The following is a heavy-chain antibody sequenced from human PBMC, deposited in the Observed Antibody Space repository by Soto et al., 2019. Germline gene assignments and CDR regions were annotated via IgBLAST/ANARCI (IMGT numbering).Heavy chain of an antibody. D-gene: IGHD2-2*01. Sequence: LSLTCTVSGGSISSGDYYWSWIRQPPGKGLEWIGYIYYSGSTYYNPSLKSRVTISVDTPKNQFSLKLSSVTAADTAVYYCAGRCDGTNCLAHFDYWGQGTLVTVSS. CDR2: IYYSGST. J-gene: IGHJ4*02. CDR3: AGRCDGTNCLAHFDY. CDR1: GGSISSGDYY. V-gene: IGHV4-30-4*01.